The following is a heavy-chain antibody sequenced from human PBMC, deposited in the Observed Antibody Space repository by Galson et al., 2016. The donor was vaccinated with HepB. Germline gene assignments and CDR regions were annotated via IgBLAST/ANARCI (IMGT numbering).Heavy chain of an antibody. V-gene: IGHV4-31*03. CDR1: GGSISSRGYY. Sequence: TLSPTCTASGGSISSRGYYWSWIRQHPGRGLEWIGYIYYSGGTYYNPSLQSRLTISLDTSKNHFSLELDSVTAADTAVYYCAGYEVVSFDYWGQGTLVTVSS. D-gene: IGHD2-15*01. CDR3: AGYEVVSFDY. J-gene: IGHJ4*02. CDR2: IYYSGGT.